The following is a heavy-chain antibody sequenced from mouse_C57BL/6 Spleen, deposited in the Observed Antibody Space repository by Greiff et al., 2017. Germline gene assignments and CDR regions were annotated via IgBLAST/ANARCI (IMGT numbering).Heavy chain of an antibody. CDR3: ARVNYYAMDY. CDR2: INPSSGDT. V-gene: IGHV1-4*01. Sequence: VQLQQSGAELARPGASVKMSCKASGYTFTSYTMHWVKQRPGRGLEWIGYINPSSGDTKYNKKFKNKATLTVDKPSSTAYMQLSSLTSEDSAVYYCARVNYYAMDYWGQGTTVTVSS. J-gene: IGHJ4*01. CDR1: GYTFTSYT.